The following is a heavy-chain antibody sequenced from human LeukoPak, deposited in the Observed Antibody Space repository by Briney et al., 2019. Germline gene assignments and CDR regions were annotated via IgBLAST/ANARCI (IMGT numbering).Heavy chain of an antibody. Sequence: PSETLSLTCTVSGGSISSSSYYWGWIRQPPGKGLEWIGSIYYSGSTYYNPSLKSRVTMSVDTSKNQFSLKLSSVTAADTAVYYCARVVTTVTTAVDYWGQGTLVTVSS. CDR1: GGSISSSSYY. J-gene: IGHJ4*02. D-gene: IGHD4-17*01. V-gene: IGHV4-39*07. CDR2: IYYSGST. CDR3: ARVVTTVTTAVDY.